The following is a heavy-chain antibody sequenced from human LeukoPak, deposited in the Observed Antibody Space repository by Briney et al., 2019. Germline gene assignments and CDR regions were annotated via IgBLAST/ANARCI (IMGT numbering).Heavy chain of an antibody. CDR2: IHNSGST. V-gene: IGHV4-59*11. CDR1: AFSICCQY. D-gene: IGHD6-19*01. J-gene: IGHJ4*02. Sequence: LETLSFNCTGSAFSICCQYWGWMRQPPGKGLEWIGYIHNSGSTNYNPSLKSRVTTSVDTSKNQFSLKVTSVTAADTAVYYCARLASSGWSHCDYWGQGTLVTVSS. CDR3: ARLASSGWSHCDY.